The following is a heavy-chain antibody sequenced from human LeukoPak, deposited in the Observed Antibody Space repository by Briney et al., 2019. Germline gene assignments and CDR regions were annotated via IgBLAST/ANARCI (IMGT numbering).Heavy chain of an antibody. CDR2: IGRSGDST. J-gene: IGHJ6*03. Sequence: AXGXTFSXYAMSWXXXAPGKXXXXXSGIGRSGDSTDYADSVKGRFTISRDNSKNTLFLQMNSLRAEDTAVYYCAKGQGSSIYYYYMDVWGKGTTVTVSS. CDR1: GXTFSXYA. CDR3: AKGQGSSIYYYYMDV. V-gene: IGHV3-23*01. D-gene: IGHD3-3*02.